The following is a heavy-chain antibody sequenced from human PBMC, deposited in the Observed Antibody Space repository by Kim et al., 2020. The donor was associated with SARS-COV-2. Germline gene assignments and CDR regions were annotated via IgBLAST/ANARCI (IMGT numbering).Heavy chain of an antibody. CDR1: GGSFSGYY. D-gene: IGHD3-10*01. J-gene: IGHJ4*02. Sequence: SETLSLTCAVYGGSFSGYYWSWIRQPPGKGLEWIGEINHSGSTNYNPSLKSRVTISVDTSKNQFSLKLSSVTAADTAVYYCARDPQYGSGSYNYFDYWGQGTLVTVSS. CDR2: INHSGST. V-gene: IGHV4-34*01. CDR3: ARDPQYGSGSYNYFDY.